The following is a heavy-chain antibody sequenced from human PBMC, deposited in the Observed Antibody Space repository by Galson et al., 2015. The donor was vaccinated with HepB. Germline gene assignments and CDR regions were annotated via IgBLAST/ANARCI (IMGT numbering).Heavy chain of an antibody. CDR1: GASITTTSYY. CDR3: ATVRGVVGYQLRSYFDP. D-gene: IGHD2-2*01. J-gene: IGHJ5*02. V-gene: IGHV4-39*07. CDR2: IYYSGDT. Sequence: SETLSLTCTVSGASITTTSYYWVWIRQSPGKGLEWIGTIYYSGDTYYNPSLRRRVTMSVGTSKNQFSLKLRSVNTADTAVYYCATVRGVVGYQLRSYFDPWGQGTQVTVSS.